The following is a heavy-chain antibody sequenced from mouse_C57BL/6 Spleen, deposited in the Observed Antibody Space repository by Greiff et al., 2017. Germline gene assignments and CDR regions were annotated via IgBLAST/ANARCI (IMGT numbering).Heavy chain of an antibody. CDR3: ASENGSSYRDY. V-gene: IGHV1-59*01. CDR2: IDPSDSYT. J-gene: IGHJ2*01. D-gene: IGHD1-1*01. Sequence: QVQLQQPGAELVRPGTSVKLSCKASGYTFTSYWMHWVKQRPGQGLEWIGVIDPSDSYTNYNQKFKGKATLTVVTSSSTAYMQLSSLTSEDSAVYYCASENGSSYRDYWGQGTTLTVSS. CDR1: GYTFTSYW.